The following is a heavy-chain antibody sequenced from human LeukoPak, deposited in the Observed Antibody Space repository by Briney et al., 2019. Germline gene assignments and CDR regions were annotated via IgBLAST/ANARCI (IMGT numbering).Heavy chain of an antibody. CDR2: INSDGSTI. CDR3: ARALGYSYGYGIY. J-gene: IGHJ4*02. V-gene: IGHV3-74*01. D-gene: IGHD5-18*01. Sequence: GGSLRLSCAASGFTFSSYWMPWVRQAPGKGLEWVSRINSDGSTINYADSVKGRFTVSRDNAKNTMYLQMNSLRAEDSAVYYCARALGYSYGYGIYWGQGTLVTVSS. CDR1: GFTFSSYW.